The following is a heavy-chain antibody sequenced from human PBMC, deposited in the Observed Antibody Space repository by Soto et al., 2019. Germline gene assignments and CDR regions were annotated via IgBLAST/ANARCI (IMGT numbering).Heavy chain of an antibody. Sequence: EVQLLESGGGLVQPGGSLRLSCAASGFTFSSYAMSWVRQAPGKGLEWVSAISGSGGSTYYADSVKGRFTISRDNSKNTRYLQMNSLRAEDTAVYYCAKALDYYYYYGMDVWGQGTTVTVSS. CDR1: GFTFSSYA. CDR3: AKALDYYYYYGMDV. J-gene: IGHJ6*02. V-gene: IGHV3-23*01. CDR2: ISGSGGST.